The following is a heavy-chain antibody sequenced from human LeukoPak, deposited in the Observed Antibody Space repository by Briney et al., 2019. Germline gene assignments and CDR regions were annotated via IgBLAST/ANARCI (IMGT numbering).Heavy chain of an antibody. CDR2: ISYEAKNK. CDR1: GFTFSTYG. V-gene: IGHV3-30*18. CDR3: AKEATMYTSTWYDY. D-gene: IGHD6-13*01. Sequence: PGGSLRLSCAASGFTFSTYGMQWVRQAPGKGLQWVVVISYEAKNKYYADSVKGRFTISRDNSKNTLYLQMNSLRAEDTAVYYCAKEATMYTSTWYDYWGQGTLVTVSS. J-gene: IGHJ4*02.